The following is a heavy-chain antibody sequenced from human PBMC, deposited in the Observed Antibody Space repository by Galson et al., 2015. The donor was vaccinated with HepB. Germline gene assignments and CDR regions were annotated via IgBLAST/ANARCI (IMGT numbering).Heavy chain of an antibody. CDR3: AATIFGVVMDYGMDV. Sequence: SVKVSCKASGGTFSSYAISWVRQAPGQGLEWMGGIIPIFGTANYAQKFQGRVTITADESTSTAYMVLSSLRSEDTAVYYCAATIFGVVMDYGMDVWGQGTTVTVSS. CDR1: GGTFSSYA. J-gene: IGHJ6*02. D-gene: IGHD3-3*01. V-gene: IGHV1-69*13. CDR2: IIPIFGTA.